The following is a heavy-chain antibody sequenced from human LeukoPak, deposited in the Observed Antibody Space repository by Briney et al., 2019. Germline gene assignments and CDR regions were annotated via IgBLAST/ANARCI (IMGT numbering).Heavy chain of an antibody. D-gene: IGHD2-2*01. CDR1: GGTFSSYA. CDR3: ATWPKVRPDAIFPVY. CDR2: IIPIFGTA. V-gene: IGHV1-69*13. J-gene: IGHJ4*02. Sequence: SVNVSCKASGGTFSSYAISWVRQAPGQGLEWVGGIIPIFGTANYAQKFQGRVTITADESTSTAYMELSSLRSEDTAVYYCATWPKVRPDAIFPVYWGQGTLVTVSS.